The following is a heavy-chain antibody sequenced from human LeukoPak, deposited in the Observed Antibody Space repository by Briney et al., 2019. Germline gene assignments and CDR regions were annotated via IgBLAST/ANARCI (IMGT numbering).Heavy chain of an antibody. Sequence: GRSLRLSCTASGFTFGDYVMSWVRQAPGKGLEWVGFIRSKAYGGTTEYAASVKGRFTISRDDSKSIAYLQMNSLKTEDTAVYYCTRDQRYDSSGYYYHYWGQGTLVTVSS. CDR2: IRSKAYGGTT. V-gene: IGHV3-49*04. D-gene: IGHD3-22*01. CDR1: GFTFGDYV. J-gene: IGHJ4*02. CDR3: TRDQRYDSSGYYYHY.